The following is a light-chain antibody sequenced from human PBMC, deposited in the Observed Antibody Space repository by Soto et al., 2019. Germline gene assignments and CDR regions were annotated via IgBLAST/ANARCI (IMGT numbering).Light chain of an antibody. CDR1: SSDVGAYNF. CDR3: QSYDSTLSARYV. J-gene: IGLJ1*01. Sequence: QSALTQPASVSGSPGQSITISCTGTSSDVGAYNFVSWHQQHPGKAPKLMIYNVYDRPSGVPDRFSGSKSGTSASLAITGLQAEDEGDYYCQSYDSTLSARYVFGTGTKVTVL. V-gene: IGLV2-14*03. CDR2: NVY.